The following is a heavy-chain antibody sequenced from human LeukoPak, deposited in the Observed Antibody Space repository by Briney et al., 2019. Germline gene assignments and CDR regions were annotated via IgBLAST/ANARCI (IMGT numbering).Heavy chain of an antibody. CDR3: AKAYYDSSGYYNYFDY. CDR1: GFTFSNYA. J-gene: IGHJ4*02. Sequence: GGSLTLSCAASGFTFSNYAMSWVRQAPGKGLEWVSSISGSGGSTLYADSVKGRFTISRDNSKNTLYLQMSSLRAEDTAVYYCAKAYYDSSGYYNYFDYWGQGTLVTVSS. V-gene: IGHV3-23*01. CDR2: ISGSGGST. D-gene: IGHD3-22*01.